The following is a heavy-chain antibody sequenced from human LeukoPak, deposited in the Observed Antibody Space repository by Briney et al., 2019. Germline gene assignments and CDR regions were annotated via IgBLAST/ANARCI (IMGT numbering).Heavy chain of an antibody. V-gene: IGHV3-33*08. Sequence: QPGGSLRLSCAASGFIFSGYWMSWVRQAPGKGLEWVAVIWYDGSNKYYADSVKGRFTISRDNSKNTLYLQMNSLRAEDTAVYYCATDSSGWYYFDYWGQGTLVTVSS. CDR3: ATDSSGWYYFDY. CDR2: IWYDGSNK. J-gene: IGHJ4*02. CDR1: GFIFSGYW. D-gene: IGHD6-19*01.